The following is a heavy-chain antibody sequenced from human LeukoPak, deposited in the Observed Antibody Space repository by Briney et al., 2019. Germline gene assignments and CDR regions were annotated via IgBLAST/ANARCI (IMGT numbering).Heavy chain of an antibody. Sequence: VGSLRLSCAASGFTFSNYWMHWVRQAPGKGLVWVSRINSDGSSTSYADSVKGRFTISRDNAKNTLYLQMNSLSAEDTAVYYCARVSSGSYFGYYYYYMDVSGKGTTVTVSS. V-gene: IGHV3-74*01. CDR2: INSDGSST. CDR3: ARVSSGSYFGYYYYYMDV. J-gene: IGHJ6*03. D-gene: IGHD1-26*01. CDR1: GFTFSNYW.